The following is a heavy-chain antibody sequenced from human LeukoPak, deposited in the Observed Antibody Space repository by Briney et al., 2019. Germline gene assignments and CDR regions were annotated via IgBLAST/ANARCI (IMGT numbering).Heavy chain of an antibody. D-gene: IGHD3-16*01. CDR1: GDSVSSNSAA. CDR2: TYYRSKWYN. CDR3: TRARDAFTRKSVFDI. Sequence: SQTLSLTCAISGDSVSSNSAAWTWIRQSPSRGLEWLGRTYYRSKWYNDYAVSVKSRITVNPDTSKNQFSLQLNSVTPEDTAVYYCTRARDAFTRKSVFDIWGQGTMVTVSS. V-gene: IGHV6-1*01. J-gene: IGHJ3*02.